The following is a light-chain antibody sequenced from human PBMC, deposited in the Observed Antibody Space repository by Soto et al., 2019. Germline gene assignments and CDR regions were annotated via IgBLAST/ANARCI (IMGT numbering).Light chain of an antibody. V-gene: IGKV2-28*01. J-gene: IGKJ1*01. Sequence: IVMTQSPLSLPVTPGEPASISCSSSQSLLQSNGYNYLDWYLQKPGKSPQLLIFFGSYRASGVHDRFSGSGSGTDFTLKIRSVEAEDVVIYYCMQSKQTPPTFGQWIRVDI. CDR2: FGS. CDR1: QSLLQSNGYNY. CDR3: MQSKQTPPT.